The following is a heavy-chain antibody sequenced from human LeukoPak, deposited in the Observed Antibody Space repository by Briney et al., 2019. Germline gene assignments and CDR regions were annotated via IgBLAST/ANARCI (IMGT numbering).Heavy chain of an antibody. CDR1: GFTYSSYG. V-gene: IGHV3-23*01. Sequence: PGGTLRLSCAASGFTYSSYGMSWVRQAPGKGLEWVSAISGSGGSTYYADSVKGRFTSSRDNSKNTLYLQMNSLRAEDTAVYYCAKTIGQQLAYFDYWGQGTLVTVSS. CDR2: ISGSGGST. J-gene: IGHJ4*02. CDR3: AKTIGQQLAYFDY. D-gene: IGHD6-13*01.